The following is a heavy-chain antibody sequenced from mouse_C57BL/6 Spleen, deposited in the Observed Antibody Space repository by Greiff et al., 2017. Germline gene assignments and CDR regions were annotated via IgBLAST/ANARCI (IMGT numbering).Heavy chain of an antibody. CDR2: IDPANGNT. V-gene: IGHV14-3*01. CDR1: GFNIKNTY. J-gene: IGHJ3*01. CDR3: AGAQGWFAY. Sequence: EVQLLQSVAELVRPGASVKLSCTASGFNIKNTYMHWVKQRPEQGLEWIGRIDPANGNTKYAPKFQGKATITADPSSNTAYQQLGGVTSEDTATYYCAGAQGWFAYWGQGTLVTVSA.